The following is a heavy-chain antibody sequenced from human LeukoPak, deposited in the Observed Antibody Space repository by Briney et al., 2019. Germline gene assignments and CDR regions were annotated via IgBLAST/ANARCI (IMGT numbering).Heavy chain of an antibody. CDR3: ARKGKEPILY. CDR1: GGSISSSSYY. CDR2: IYYSGNT. V-gene: IGHV4-39*07. Sequence: SETLSLTCTVSGGSISSSSYYWAWIRQPPGKGLEWIGSIYYSGNTYYKSSLKSRVTIAVDTSKNQFSLKLSSVTAADTAVYYWARKGKEPILYGAQETLATVPS. J-gene: IGHJ4*02. D-gene: IGHD1-14*01.